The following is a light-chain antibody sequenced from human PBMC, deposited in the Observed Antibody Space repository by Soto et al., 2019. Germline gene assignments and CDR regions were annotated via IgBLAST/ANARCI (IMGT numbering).Light chain of an antibody. CDR2: DVS. J-gene: IGKJ1*01. Sequence: EIVLTQSPGTLSSSPGERATLSCRSSHSVSSNYLAWYQQKPGKAPRLLIYDVSSRATGIPDRFSGSGSGTDFTLTISRLEPVDFAVYYCQQYGISPTFGQGTKVEIK. V-gene: IGKV3-20*01. CDR3: QQYGISPT. CDR1: HSVSSNY.